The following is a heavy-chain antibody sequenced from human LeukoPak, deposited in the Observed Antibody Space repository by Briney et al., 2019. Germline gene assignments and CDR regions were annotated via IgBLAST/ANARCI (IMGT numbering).Heavy chain of an antibody. CDR3: AREDSSSDHYYYYYMDV. D-gene: IGHD6-13*01. Sequence: PSQTLSLTCIVSGGSISSAAYYWSWIRQPAGKGLEWIGRIYTSGSTNYNPSLKSRVTMSVDTSKNQFSLKLSSVTAADTAVYYCAREDSSSDHYYYYYMDVWGKGTTVTISS. CDR2: IYTSGST. V-gene: IGHV4-61*02. J-gene: IGHJ6*03. CDR1: GGSISSAAYY.